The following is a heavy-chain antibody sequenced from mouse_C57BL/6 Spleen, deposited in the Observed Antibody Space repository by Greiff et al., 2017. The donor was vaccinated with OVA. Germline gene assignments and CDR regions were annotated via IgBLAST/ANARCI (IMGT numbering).Heavy chain of an antibody. D-gene: IGHD2-4*01. CDR1: GFTFSSYA. Sequence: EVKLVESGGGLVKPGGSLKLSCAASGFTFSSYAMSWVRQTPEKRLGWVATISDGGSYTYYPDNVKGRFTISRDNAKNNLYLQMSHLKSEDTAMYYCARDQDDYSWFAYWGQGTLVTVSA. V-gene: IGHV5-4*01. J-gene: IGHJ3*01. CDR3: ARDQDDYSWFAY. CDR2: ISDGGSYT.